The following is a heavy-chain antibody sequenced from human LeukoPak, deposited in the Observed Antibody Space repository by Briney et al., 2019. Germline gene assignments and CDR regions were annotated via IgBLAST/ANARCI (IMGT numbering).Heavy chain of an antibody. CDR2: INPSGGTT. D-gene: IGHD3-22*01. CDR3: ARAPGYDTSGYSEVDY. CDR1: GYTFTSYY. J-gene: IGHJ4*02. Sequence: ASVTVSFKASGYTFTSYYIHWVRQAPGQGLEWMGSINPSGGTTSYAQKFQGRVTMTRDTSTSTVYMELSSLRSEDTAVYYCARAPGYDTSGYSEVDYWGQGTLVTVSS. V-gene: IGHV1-46*01.